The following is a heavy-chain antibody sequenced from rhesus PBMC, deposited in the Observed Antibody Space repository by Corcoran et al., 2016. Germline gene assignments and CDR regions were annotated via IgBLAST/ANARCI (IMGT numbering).Heavy chain of an antibody. V-gene: IGHV4S14*01. CDR1: GYSISSGYY. CDR3: ARVGSSCYFDY. Sequence: QVQLQESGPGLVKPSETLSLTCAVSGYSISSGYYWGWIRQPPGKGLEWMGSIYGSGGSNYLNPSLKSRVTLSVDTSQNQFSLKLSSVTAADTAVYYCARVGSSCYFDYWGQGVLVTVSS. CDR2: IYGSGGSN. D-gene: IGHD6-13*01. J-gene: IGHJ4*01.